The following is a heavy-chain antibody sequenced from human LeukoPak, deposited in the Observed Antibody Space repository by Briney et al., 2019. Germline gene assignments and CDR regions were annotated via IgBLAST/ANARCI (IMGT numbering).Heavy chain of an antibody. Sequence: PGRSLRLSCAASGFTFSSYGMHWVRQAPGKGLEWVEVKSYDGSNQYYADSVKGRFTISRDNSKNTLSLQMTSLRAEDTAVYYCAKDGEESAGYYFDYWGQGTLVTVSS. V-gene: IGHV3-30*18. CDR1: GFTFSSYG. CDR2: KSYDGSNQ. D-gene: IGHD6-13*01. CDR3: AKDGEESAGYYFDY. J-gene: IGHJ4*02.